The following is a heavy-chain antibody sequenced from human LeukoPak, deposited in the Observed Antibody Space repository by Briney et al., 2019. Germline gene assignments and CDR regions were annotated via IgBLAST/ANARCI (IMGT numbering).Heavy chain of an antibody. CDR1: GGTFSSSA. CDR2: IIPILGIA. D-gene: IGHD2-2*01. Sequence: SVKVSCKASGGTFSSSAISWVRQAPGQGLEWMGRIIPILGIANYAQKFQGRVTITADKSTSTAYMELSSLRSEDTAVYYCARLPATDPDLYYFDYWGQGTLVTVSS. CDR3: ARLPATDPDLYYFDY. V-gene: IGHV1-69*04. J-gene: IGHJ4*02.